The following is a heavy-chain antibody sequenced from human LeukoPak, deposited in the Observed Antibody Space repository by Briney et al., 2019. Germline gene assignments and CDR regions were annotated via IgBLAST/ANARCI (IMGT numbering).Heavy chain of an antibody. J-gene: IGHJ4*02. Sequence: SETLSLTCAVYGGSFSGYYWSWIRQPPGKGLEWIGEINHIGSTNYNPSLKSRVTISLATSTNQFSMKLSSVTAADTAVYYCARGRRFAYYYGSGSYYEFGYWGQGKLVTVSS. CDR2: INHIGST. V-gene: IGHV4-34*01. CDR1: GGSFSGYY. D-gene: IGHD3-10*01. CDR3: ARGRRFAYYYGSGSYYEFGY.